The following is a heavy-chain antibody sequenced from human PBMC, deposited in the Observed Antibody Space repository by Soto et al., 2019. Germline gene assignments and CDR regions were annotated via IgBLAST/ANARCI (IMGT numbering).Heavy chain of an antibody. J-gene: IGHJ4*02. CDR2: IYYSGIT. V-gene: IGHV4-31*03. Sequence: SETLSLTCIVPGGSISRGGYYWSWIRQHPGKGLEWIGYIYYSGITYYNPSLKSRVTISVDTSKNQFSLKLSSVTAADTAVYYCARVPPEYYFDYWGQGTVITVSS. CDR3: ARVPPEYYFDY. CDR1: GGSISRGGYY.